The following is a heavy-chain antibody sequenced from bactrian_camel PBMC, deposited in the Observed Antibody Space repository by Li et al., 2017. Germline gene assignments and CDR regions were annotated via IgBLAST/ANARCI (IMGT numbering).Heavy chain of an antibody. Sequence: QLVESGGGLVQPGGSLTLSCAASGFTFSNNWMHWVRQALGKGLEWVSTINSGGVTTSYADSVKGRFTITRDNAKNTVYLQMNSLKPEDTAVYYCAKRNSRAYRQYEEDRTYGQGTQVTVS. CDR2: INSGGVTT. J-gene: IGHJ4*01. CDR1: GFTFSNNW. D-gene: IGHD2*01. V-gene: IGHV3S25*01.